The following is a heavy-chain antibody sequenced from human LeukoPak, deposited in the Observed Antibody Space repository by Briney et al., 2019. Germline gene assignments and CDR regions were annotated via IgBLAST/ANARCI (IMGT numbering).Heavy chain of an antibody. D-gene: IGHD3-22*01. V-gene: IGHV1-46*01. CDR1: GYTFTSYY. Sequence: ASVKVSCMASGYTFTSYYMHWVRQAPGQGLEWMGIINPSGGSTSYAQKFQGRVTMTRDTSTSTVYMELSSLRSEDTAVYYCARGGLDNYYDSSGYILYNWFDPWGQGTLVTVSS. CDR3: ARGGLDNYYDSSGYILYNWFDP. J-gene: IGHJ5*02. CDR2: INPSGGST.